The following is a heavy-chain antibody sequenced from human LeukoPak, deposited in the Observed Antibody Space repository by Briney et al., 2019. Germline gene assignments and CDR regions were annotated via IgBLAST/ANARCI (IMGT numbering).Heavy chain of an antibody. J-gene: IGHJ4*02. D-gene: IGHD1-14*01. CDR2: ISVSGGST. CDR3: AKARDEGILGTTFDY. V-gene: IGHV3-23*01. Sequence: GGSLRLSCAASGFTFSNYAMSWVRQAPGKGLEWVSVISVSGGSTYYADSVKGRLTISRDNSKSTLYLQMNSPRAEDTAVYYCAKARDEGILGTTFDYWGQGTLVTVSS. CDR1: GFTFSNYA.